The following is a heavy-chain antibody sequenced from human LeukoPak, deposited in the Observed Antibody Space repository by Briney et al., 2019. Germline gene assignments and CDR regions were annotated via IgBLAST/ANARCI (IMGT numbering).Heavy chain of an antibody. CDR3: ARDVGRGWFDY. Sequence: GGSLRLSCAASGFTFTSHLISWVRQVPGRGLEWVGNTNQDGSEKNYVDSVKGRFTISRDNTKNTLYLQMNSLRAEDTAVYSCARDVGRGWFDYWGQGTLVTVSS. CDR1: GFTFTSHL. D-gene: IGHD6-19*01. V-gene: IGHV3-7*01. J-gene: IGHJ4*02. CDR2: TNQDGSEK.